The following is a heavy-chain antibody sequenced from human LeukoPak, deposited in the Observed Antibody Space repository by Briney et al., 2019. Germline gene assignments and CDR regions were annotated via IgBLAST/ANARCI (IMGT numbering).Heavy chain of an antibody. Sequence: PGRSLRLSCAASGFTFSSYGMHWVRQAPGKGLEWVAVISYDGSNKYYADSVKGRLTISRDNSKNTLYLQMNSLRAEDTAVYYCAKVGLVQGYSGMDVWGQGTTVTVSS. CDR3: AKVGLVQGYSGMDV. V-gene: IGHV3-30*18. CDR1: GFTFSSYG. D-gene: IGHD6-13*01. J-gene: IGHJ6*02. CDR2: ISYDGSNK.